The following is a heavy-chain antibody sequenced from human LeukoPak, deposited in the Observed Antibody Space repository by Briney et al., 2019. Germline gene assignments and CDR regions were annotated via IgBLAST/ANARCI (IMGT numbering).Heavy chain of an antibody. CDR3: ARCPCCDRTFDY. CDR2: INTNNNGDT. D-gene: IGHD3-22*01. CDR1: GYTFTSHP. Sequence: GASVRVSCEASGYTFTSHPICWVRQAPGQGLEWMGWINTNNNGDTNYAQKLQGRAILTTDTSTNTAYMELRSLRSDDTAVYYCARCPCCDRTFDYWGQGTLVTVSS. V-gene: IGHV1-18*01. J-gene: IGHJ4*02.